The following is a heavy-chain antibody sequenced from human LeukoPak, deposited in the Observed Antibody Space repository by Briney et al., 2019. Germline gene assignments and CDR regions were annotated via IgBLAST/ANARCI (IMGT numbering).Heavy chain of an antibody. D-gene: IGHD6-6*01. Sequence: SETLSLTCTVSGGSISSYYWSWIRQPAGKGLEWTGRIYTSGSTNYNPSLKSRVTMSVDTSKNQFSLKLSSVTAADTAVYYCARDPYSSSSSYYYYMDVWGKGTTVTVSS. CDR3: ARDPYSSSSSYYYYMDV. V-gene: IGHV4-4*07. CDR1: GGSISSYY. CDR2: IYTSGST. J-gene: IGHJ6*03.